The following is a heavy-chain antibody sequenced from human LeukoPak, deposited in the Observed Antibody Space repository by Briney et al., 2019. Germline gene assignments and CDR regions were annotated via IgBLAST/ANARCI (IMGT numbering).Heavy chain of an antibody. Sequence: GGSLRLSRAASGFTFSSYAMSWVRQAPGKGLEWVSSITGSSASTYYADSVKGRFTISRDNSKNTLYLQMNSLRAEDTAVYYCAREGEQWLRGNYFDYWGQGTLVTVSS. D-gene: IGHD6-19*01. CDR3: AREGEQWLRGNYFDY. J-gene: IGHJ4*02. V-gene: IGHV3-23*01. CDR2: ITGSSAST. CDR1: GFTFSSYA.